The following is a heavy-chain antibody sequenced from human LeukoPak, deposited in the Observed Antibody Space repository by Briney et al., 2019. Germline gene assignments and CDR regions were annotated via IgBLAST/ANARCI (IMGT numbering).Heavy chain of an antibody. CDR1: GVSFSGYS. V-gene: IGHV4-34*01. CDR3: ARERRWDIVLMVYAPYNWFDP. Sequence: SETLSLTCAVYGVSFSGYSWSWIRQPPGKGLEWIGEINHSGSTKYNPSFKSRVTISVDTSKNQFSLKLSSVTAADTAVYYCARERRWDIVLMVYAPYNWFDPWGQGTLVTVSS. D-gene: IGHD2-8*01. J-gene: IGHJ5*02. CDR2: INHSGST.